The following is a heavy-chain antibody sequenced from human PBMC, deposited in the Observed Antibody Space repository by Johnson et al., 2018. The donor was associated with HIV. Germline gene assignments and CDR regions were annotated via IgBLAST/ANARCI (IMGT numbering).Heavy chain of an antibody. CDR3: TTSGGEWELPGAFDI. CDR2: IKSKTDGGTT. J-gene: IGHJ3*02. CDR1: GFTFSNAW. Sequence: VQLVESGGGLVKPGGSLRLSCAASGFTFSNAWMSWVRQAPGKGLEWVGRIKSKTDGGTTDYAAPVKGRFTISRDDSKNTLYLQMNSLKTEDTAVYYCTTSGGEWELPGAFDIWGQGTMVTVSS. V-gene: IGHV3-15*01. D-gene: IGHD1-26*01.